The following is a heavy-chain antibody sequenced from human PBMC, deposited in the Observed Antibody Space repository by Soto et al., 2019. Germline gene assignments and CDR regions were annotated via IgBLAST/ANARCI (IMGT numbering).Heavy chain of an antibody. Sequence: QVQLQQSGPRLVKPSETLSLTCTVSSGPDRSHNWGWIRQPPGRGLEWIGYVYYTGDTAYNPSLGSRVSISAVTSTNDTSLTLSSVTAADTAVYYCVRQGIDYLHGLVDVWGQGTTVSVSS. CDR3: VRQGIDYLHGLVDV. J-gene: IGHJ6*02. V-gene: IGHV4-59*08. CDR1: SGPDRSHN. D-gene: IGHD4-17*01. CDR2: VYYTGDT.